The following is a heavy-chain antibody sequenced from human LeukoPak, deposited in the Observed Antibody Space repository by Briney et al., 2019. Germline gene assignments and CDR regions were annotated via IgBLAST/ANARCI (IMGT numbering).Heavy chain of an antibody. CDR3: ARSFHSSSWLQGDKVEDNWFDP. CDR2: INAGNGNT. CDR1: GYTFTSYA. Sequence: GASVKVSCKASGYTFTSYAMHWVRQAPGQRLEWMGWINAGNGNTKYSQKFQGRVTITRDTSASTAYMELSSLRSEDTAVYYCARSFHSSSWLQGDKVEDNWFDPWGQGTLVTVSS. D-gene: IGHD6-13*01. J-gene: IGHJ5*02. V-gene: IGHV1-3*01.